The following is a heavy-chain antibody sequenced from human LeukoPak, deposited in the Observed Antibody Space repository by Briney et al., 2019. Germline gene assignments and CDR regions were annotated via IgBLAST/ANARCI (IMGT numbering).Heavy chain of an antibody. V-gene: IGHV4-59*01. Sequence: SSETLSLTCTVSGGSISSYYWSWIRQPPGKGLEWIGYIYYSGSTNYNPSLKSRVTISVDTSKNQFSLKLSSVTAADTAVYYCAREAAAGTDYWGQGTLVTVSS. J-gene: IGHJ4*02. CDR3: AREAAAGTDY. CDR1: GGSISSYY. D-gene: IGHD6-13*01. CDR2: IYYSGST.